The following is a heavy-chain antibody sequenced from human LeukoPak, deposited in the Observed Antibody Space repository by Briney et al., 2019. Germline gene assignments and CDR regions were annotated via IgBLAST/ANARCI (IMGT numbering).Heavy chain of an antibody. CDR2: IYHTGRT. Sequence: SGTLSLTCVDSRASISSNTWWGWIRQPPGKGLEWIGEIYHTGRTNYNPSLKSRVTMSVDKSKNQFSLNLRSVTAADTAVYYCARDNENYWGQGTLVTVSS. D-gene: IGHD1-1*01. CDR1: RASISSNTW. J-gene: IGHJ4*02. CDR3: ARDNENY. V-gene: IGHV4-4*02.